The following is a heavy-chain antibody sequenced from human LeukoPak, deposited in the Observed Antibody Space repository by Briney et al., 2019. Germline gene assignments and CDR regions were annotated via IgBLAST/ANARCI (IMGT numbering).Heavy chain of an antibody. D-gene: IGHD3-3*01. CDR3: ARDPPYYDFWSGYEPSLDY. V-gene: IGHV1-2*02. J-gene: IGHJ4*02. CDR1: GYTFTGYY. CDR2: INPNSGGT. Sequence: ASVKVSCKASGYTFTGYYMHWVRQAPGQGLEWMGWINPNSGGTNYAQKLQGRVTMTTDTSTSTAYMELRSLRSDDTAVYYCARDPPYYDFWSGYEPSLDYWGQGTLVTVSS.